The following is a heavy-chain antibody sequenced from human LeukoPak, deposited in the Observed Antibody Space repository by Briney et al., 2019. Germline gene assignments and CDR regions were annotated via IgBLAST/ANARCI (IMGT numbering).Heavy chain of an antibody. J-gene: IGHJ4*02. D-gene: IGHD6-19*01. CDR3: ATEGIAVAGTVGL. V-gene: IGHV3-30*02. Sequence: GGSLRLSCAASGFTFRDYGMHWVRQAPGKGLEWVAFVRYDGSNEDSADSMKGRFTISRDNSKNTVYLQMNSLRAEDTAVYYCATEGIAVAGTVGLWGQGTLVTVSS. CDR1: GFTFRDYG. CDR2: VRYDGSNE.